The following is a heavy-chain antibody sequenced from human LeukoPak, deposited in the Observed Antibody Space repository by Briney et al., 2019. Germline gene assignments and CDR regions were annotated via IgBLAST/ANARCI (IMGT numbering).Heavy chain of an antibody. CDR2: ISGSGSST. CDR3: AKEMATIRAFDF. V-gene: IGHV3-23*01. D-gene: IGHD5-24*01. Sequence: GGSLRLPCAASGFTFSTYAMSWVRQAPGKGLEWVSVISGSGSSTYYADSVKGRFTISRDNSKNTLYLQMNSLRAEDTAVYYCAKEMATIRAFDFRGQGTMVTVSS. CDR1: GFTFSTYA. J-gene: IGHJ3*01.